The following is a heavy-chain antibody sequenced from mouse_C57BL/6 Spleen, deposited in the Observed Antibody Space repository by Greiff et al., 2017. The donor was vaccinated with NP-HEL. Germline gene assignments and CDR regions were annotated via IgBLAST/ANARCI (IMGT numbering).Heavy chain of an antibody. CDR3: ARDPYYAMDY. CDR2: INPNNGGT. V-gene: IGHV1-26*01. J-gene: IGHJ4*01. Sequence: EVQLQQSGPELVKPGASVKISCKASGYTFTDYYMNWVKQSHGKSLEWIGDINPNNGGTSYNQKFKGKATLTVDKSSSTAYMDLRSLTSEDSAVYYCARDPYYAMDYWGQGTSVTVSS. CDR1: GYTFTDYY.